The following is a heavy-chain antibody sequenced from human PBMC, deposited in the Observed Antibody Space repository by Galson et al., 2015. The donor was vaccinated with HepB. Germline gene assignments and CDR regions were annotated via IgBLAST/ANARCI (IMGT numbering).Heavy chain of an antibody. Sequence: SLRLSCEASGFTFSNAWMSWARQAPGKGLEWVGRIKSKTDGGTTDYAAPVKGRFTISRDDSKNTLYLQMNSLKTEDTAVYYCTTDYYDSSGIHWGQGTLVSVSS. V-gene: IGHV3-15*01. CDR1: GFTFSNAW. D-gene: IGHD3-22*01. CDR3: TTDYYDSSGIH. CDR2: IKSKTDGGTT. J-gene: IGHJ4*02.